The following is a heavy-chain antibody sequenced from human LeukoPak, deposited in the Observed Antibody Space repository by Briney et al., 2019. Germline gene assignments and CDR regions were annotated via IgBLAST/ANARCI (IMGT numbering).Heavy chain of an antibody. CDR1: GGSISSSSYY. D-gene: IGHD5-18*01. Sequence: KPSETLSLTCTVSGGSISSSSYYWGWIRQPPGKGLEWIGSIYYSGSTYYNPSLKSRVTISVDTSKNQFSLKLSSVTAADTAVYYCARHSGYSYGDLDYWGQGTLVTVSS. CDR2: IYYSGST. CDR3: ARHSGYSYGDLDY. V-gene: IGHV4-39*01. J-gene: IGHJ4*02.